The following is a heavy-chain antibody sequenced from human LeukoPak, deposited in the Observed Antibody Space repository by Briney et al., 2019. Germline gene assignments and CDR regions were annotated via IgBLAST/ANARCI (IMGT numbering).Heavy chain of an antibody. CDR3: ARDPYSSGWYGPLDY. J-gene: IGHJ4*02. D-gene: IGHD6-19*01. CDR2: ISAYNGNT. Sequence: GASVKVSCKASGYTFTSYDINWVRQATGQGLEWMGWISAYNGNTNYAQKLQGRVTMTTDTSTSTAYMELRSLRSDDTAVYYCARDPYSSGWYGPLDYWGQGTLVTVSS. CDR1: GYTFTSYD. V-gene: IGHV1-18*01.